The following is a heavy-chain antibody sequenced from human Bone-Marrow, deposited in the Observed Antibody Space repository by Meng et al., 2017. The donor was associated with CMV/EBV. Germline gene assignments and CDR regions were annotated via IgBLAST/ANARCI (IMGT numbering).Heavy chain of an antibody. CDR1: GFSFSDYA. Sequence: GESLKISCAASGFSFSDYAMNWVRQAPGKGLEWVAVISYDGSDKCYADSVKGRFTISRDNSKNTLYLQMNSLRVEDTAVYYCARVAGLLWFGEAADAFDIGSQGTMVTF. CDR2: ISYDGSDK. V-gene: IGHV3-30*04. J-gene: IGHJ3*02. D-gene: IGHD3-10*01. CDR3: ARVAGLLWFGEAADAFDI.